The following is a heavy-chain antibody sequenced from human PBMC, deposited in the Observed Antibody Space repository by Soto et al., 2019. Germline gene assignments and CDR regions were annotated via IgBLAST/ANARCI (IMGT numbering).Heavy chain of an antibody. J-gene: IGHJ4*02. D-gene: IGHD3-9*01. CDR2: IKENGSEK. CDR3: ARGRGLRYLY. CDR1: GFTLSDFW. Sequence: GGSLRLSCAASGFTLSDFWMTWVRQAPGKGLEWVANIKENGSEKYYVDSVKGRFTISRDNAKNSLYLQMNSLRVEDTAVYYCARGRGLRYLYWGQGNLVTVSS. V-gene: IGHV3-7*01.